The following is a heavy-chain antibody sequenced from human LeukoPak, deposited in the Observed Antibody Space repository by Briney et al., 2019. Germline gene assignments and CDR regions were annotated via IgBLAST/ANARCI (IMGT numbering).Heavy chain of an antibody. CDR2: VNLNSGNT. D-gene: IGHD5-12*01. J-gene: IGHJ4*02. Sequence: ASVKVSCKASGHSFSNFDINWVRQATGQGLEWMGWVNLNSGNTGYAARFQGRVTMTRNTPTTTAYMELSSLRSEDTAVYYCARSTAYGGYLGIDYYFDYWGQGTLITVSS. V-gene: IGHV1-8*01. CDR3: ARSTAYGGYLGIDYYFDY. CDR1: GHSFSNFD.